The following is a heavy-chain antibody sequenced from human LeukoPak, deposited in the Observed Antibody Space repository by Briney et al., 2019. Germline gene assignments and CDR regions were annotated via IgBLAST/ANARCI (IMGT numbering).Heavy chain of an antibody. D-gene: IGHD1-26*01. CDR2: INTSGNS. J-gene: IGHJ6*03. CDR1: GGSISGDY. V-gene: IGHV4-4*07. CDR3: ARGWGYMDV. Sequence: SETLSLTCIVSGGSISGDYWSWIRQPAGKGLEWIGRINTSGNSNYNPSLKSRVTMSVDTSKNQFSLKLSSVTAADTAVYYCARGWGYMDVWGKGTTVTVSS.